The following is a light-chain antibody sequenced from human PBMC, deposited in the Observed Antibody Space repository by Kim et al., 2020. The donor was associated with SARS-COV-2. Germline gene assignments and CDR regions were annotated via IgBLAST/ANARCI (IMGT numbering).Light chain of an antibody. J-gene: IGLJ2*01. Sequence: SYKLTQPPSVSVSPGQTASITCSGDKLGEKYACWYQQKPGQSPVLVMYENSDRPSGIPERFSGSNSGNTATLTISGTQAMDEADYYCQAWDSRTVVFGGGTKLTVL. CDR2: ENS. CDR3: QAWDSRTVV. V-gene: IGLV3-1*01. CDR1: KLGEKY.